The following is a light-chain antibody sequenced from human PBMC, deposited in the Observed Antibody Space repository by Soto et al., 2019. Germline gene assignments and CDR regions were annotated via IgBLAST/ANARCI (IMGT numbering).Light chain of an antibody. V-gene: IGKV1-9*01. J-gene: IGKJ5*01. CDR3: QRLNNYPIT. CDR1: QGISGY. Sequence: DIQLTQSPSFLSASIGDRVTITCRASQGISGYLAWYQQKPGKAPKLLIYTASTLQTGVPSRFSGSGSGTEFTLTSSSLQPEDFATYYCQRLNNYPITFGQGTRLEIK. CDR2: TAS.